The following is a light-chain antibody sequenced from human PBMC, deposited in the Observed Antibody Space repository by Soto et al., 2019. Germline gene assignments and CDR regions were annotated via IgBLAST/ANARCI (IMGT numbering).Light chain of an antibody. V-gene: IGLV2-14*01. CDR3: SSYTSATTLV. J-gene: IGLJ3*02. CDR2: DVS. CDR1: SSDVGGYNY. Sequence: QSALTQPASVSGSPGQSITISCTGTSSDVGGYNYVSWYQHHPGKAPKLMIYDVSYRPSGVSNRFSGSKSGNTASLTISGLQAEDEADYYCSSYTSATTLVFGGGTKVTVL.